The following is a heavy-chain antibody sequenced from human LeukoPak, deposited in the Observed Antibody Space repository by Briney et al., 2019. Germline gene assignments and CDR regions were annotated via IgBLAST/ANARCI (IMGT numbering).Heavy chain of an antibody. D-gene: IGHD6-19*01. CDR3: ARVGQAVAGIRRLPQHYTYYRDV. CDR2: INNDGSSA. Sequence: GGSLRHSRAASGFTFSSYWIHWVPHAPGKRLVWVSRINNDGSSASHPDSVKGRFTIYRDNAQNTLYLQMNSLSAEDTAVYYCARVGQAVAGIRRLPQHYTYYRDVWGKGTTVTVSS. CDR1: GFTFSSYW. J-gene: IGHJ6*03. V-gene: IGHV3-74*01.